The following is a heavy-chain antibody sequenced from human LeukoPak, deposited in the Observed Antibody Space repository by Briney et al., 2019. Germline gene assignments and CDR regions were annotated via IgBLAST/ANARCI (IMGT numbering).Heavy chain of an antibody. CDR1: GYSFTNYW. Sequence: LGESLKISCKGSGYSFTNYWIGWVRQMPGKGLEWMAIIYPGDSDARYSPSFQGQVTISADKSISTAYLQWSSLKASDTAIYYCGRHTRSSGSYYVDYWGQGTLVTVSS. J-gene: IGHJ4*02. V-gene: IGHV5-51*01. D-gene: IGHD3-10*01. CDR2: IYPGDSDA. CDR3: GRHTRSSGSYYVDY.